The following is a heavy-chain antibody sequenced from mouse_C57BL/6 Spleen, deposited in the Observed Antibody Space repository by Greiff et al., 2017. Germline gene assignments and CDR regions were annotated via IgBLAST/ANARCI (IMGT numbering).Heavy chain of an antibody. CDR3: ARNYGSSYAYAMDY. CDR1: GYTFTSYW. V-gene: IGHV1-69*01. D-gene: IGHD1-1*01. CDR2: IDPSDSYT. J-gene: IGHJ4*01. Sequence: QVQLQQPGAELVMPGASVKLSCKASGYTFTSYWMHWVKQRPGQGLEWIGEIDPSDSYTNYNQKFKGKSTLTVDKSSSTAYMPLSSLTSEDSAVYYCARNYGSSYAYAMDYWGQGTSVTVSS.